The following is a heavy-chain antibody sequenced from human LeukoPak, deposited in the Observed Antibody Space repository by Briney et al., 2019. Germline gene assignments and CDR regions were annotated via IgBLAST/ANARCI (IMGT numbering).Heavy chain of an antibody. CDR2: IYQSETA. Sequence: PSETLSLTCTVSGYSISSGYFWGWMRQPPGKGLEWIGSIYQSETAHYNPSLKSRVTISVDTSKNQFSLKLRSVMAADTAVYYCARGGSYYGSGSYPDYWGQGTLVTVSS. CDR3: ARGGSYYGSGSYPDY. J-gene: IGHJ4*02. D-gene: IGHD3-10*01. CDR1: GYSISSGYF. V-gene: IGHV4-38-2*02.